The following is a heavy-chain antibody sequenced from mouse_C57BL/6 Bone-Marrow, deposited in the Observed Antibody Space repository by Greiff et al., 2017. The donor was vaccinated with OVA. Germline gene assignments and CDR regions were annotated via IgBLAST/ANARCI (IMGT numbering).Heavy chain of an antibody. Sequence: VKLLESGPELVKPGASVTLSCKASGYTFTSYDINWVKQRPGQGLEWIGWIYPRAGSTTYNEKFKGKATLTVDTSSSTAYMELHSLTSEDSAVYFCARRGESYYGNPYYFDYWGQGTTLTVSS. CDR1: GYTFTSYD. D-gene: IGHD2-1*01. CDR3: ARRGESYYGNPYYFDY. V-gene: IGHV1-85*01. J-gene: IGHJ2*01. CDR2: IYPRAGST.